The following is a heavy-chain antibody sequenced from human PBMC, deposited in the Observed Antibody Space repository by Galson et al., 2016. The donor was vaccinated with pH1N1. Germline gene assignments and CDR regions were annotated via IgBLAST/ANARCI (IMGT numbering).Heavy chain of an antibody. Sequence: SVKVSCKASGYNFNIYYIHWVRQAPGQGLEWMGWIDPDSGVTSYAQTFQGRISVTRDPSISTAYMELSRLTSDDTAVYYCARILRTVVVYYWGQGTLVTVSS. CDR2: IDPDSGVT. V-gene: IGHV1-2*02. CDR3: ARILRTVVVYY. D-gene: IGHD4-23*01. CDR1: GYNFNIYY. J-gene: IGHJ4*02.